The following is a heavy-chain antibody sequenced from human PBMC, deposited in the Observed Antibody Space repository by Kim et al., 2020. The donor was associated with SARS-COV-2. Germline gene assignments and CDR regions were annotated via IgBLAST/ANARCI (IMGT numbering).Heavy chain of an antibody. J-gene: IGHJ6*02. Sequence: GGSLRLSCAASGFDFSDYYMTWIRQPPGKGLEWLSYISTSGSYIYYADAVEGRFTISRDDDKNSVFLLMNSLRDEDTAVYYCAGVKIKRYLDYAMDVWGQGTTVTVSS. V-gene: IGHV3-11*01. CDR2: ISTSGSYI. CDR1: GFDFSDYY. CDR3: AGVKIKRYLDYAMDV. D-gene: IGHD3-9*01.